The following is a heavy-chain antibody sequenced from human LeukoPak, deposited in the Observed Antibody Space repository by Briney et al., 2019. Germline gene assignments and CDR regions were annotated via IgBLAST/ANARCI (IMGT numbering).Heavy chain of an antibody. CDR2: IIPIFGTA. CDR1: GGTFSSYA. CDR3: ARVPYPSHDGYPAPLDY. V-gene: IGHV1-69*13. J-gene: IGHJ4*02. D-gene: IGHD3-22*01. Sequence: APVKVSCKASGGTFSSYAISWVRHAPGQGLEWMGGIIPIFGTANYAQKFQGRVTITADESTSTAYMELSSLRSEDTAVYYCARVPYPSHDGYPAPLDYWGQGTLVTVSS.